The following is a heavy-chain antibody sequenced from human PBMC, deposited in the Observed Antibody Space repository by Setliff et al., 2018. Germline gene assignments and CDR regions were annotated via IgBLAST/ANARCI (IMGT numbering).Heavy chain of an antibody. CDR1: GGSVSTFY. D-gene: IGHD3-9*01. Sequence: SETLSLTCRVSGGSVSTFYWTWIRQPPGKGLEWIGYIFTSGSTQYNPSLKSRATISRDTSSNQFSLKLFSVTAADTAVYYCAHSTTFDLHHDYWGQGAQVTVSS. CDR2: IFTSGST. V-gene: IGHV4-4*09. J-gene: IGHJ4*02. CDR3: AHSTTFDLHHDY.